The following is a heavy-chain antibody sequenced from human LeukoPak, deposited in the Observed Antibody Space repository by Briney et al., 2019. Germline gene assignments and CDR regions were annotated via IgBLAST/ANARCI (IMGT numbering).Heavy chain of an antibody. Sequence: SQTLSLTCTVSGGSISSDRFYWTWVRQPAGKRPEWIGRIKSSNTNYNPSLKSRVNISVDTSTNQFSLKLSSLTAADTAVYYCARVPDWTYVPDYWGQGTLVTVSS. D-gene: IGHD3-16*01. CDR3: ARVPDWTYVPDY. CDR1: GGSISSDRFY. J-gene: IGHJ4*02. V-gene: IGHV4-61*02. CDR2: IKSSNT.